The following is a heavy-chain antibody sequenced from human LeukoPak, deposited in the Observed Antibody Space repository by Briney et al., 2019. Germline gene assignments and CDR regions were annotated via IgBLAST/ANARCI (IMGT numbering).Heavy chain of an antibody. J-gene: IGHJ4*02. CDR3: ARYCNGDNCYSGYDY. D-gene: IGHD2-15*01. CDR1: GFTFNKYA. V-gene: IGHV3-64*01. CDR2: ITTNGDST. Sequence: GGSLRLSCAASGFTFNKYALHWVRQAPGKGLEYVSAITTNGDSTYYANSVKGRFTISRDNSKNTLYLQMGSLRAEDMAVYYCARYCNGDNCYSGYDYWGQGTLVTVS.